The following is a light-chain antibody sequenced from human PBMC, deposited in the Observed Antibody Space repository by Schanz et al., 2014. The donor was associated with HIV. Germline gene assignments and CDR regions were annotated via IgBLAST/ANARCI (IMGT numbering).Light chain of an antibody. Sequence: EIVLTQSPGTLSLSPGERATLSCRASQSVSSSYLAWYQQKPGQAPRLLIYGASSRATGIPDRFSGSGSGTDFTLTISRLEPEDFATYYCQQFNNHPITFGQGTRLEIK. V-gene: IGKV3-20*01. CDR3: QQFNNHPIT. CDR1: QSVSSSY. CDR2: GAS. J-gene: IGKJ5*01.